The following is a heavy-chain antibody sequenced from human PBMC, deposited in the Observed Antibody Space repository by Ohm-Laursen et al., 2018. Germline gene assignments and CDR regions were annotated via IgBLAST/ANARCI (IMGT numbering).Heavy chain of an antibody. CDR2: IIGSGGST. Sequence: SLRLSCAASGFTFSSYAMSWVRQAPGKGLEWVSAIIGSGGSTYYADSVKGRFTISRDNSKNTLYLQMNSLRAEDTAVYYCARDNRWYYDFWSGWRSYYYYDMDVWGQGTTVTVSS. CDR1: GFTFSSYA. D-gene: IGHD3-3*01. V-gene: IGHV3-23*01. J-gene: IGHJ6*02. CDR3: ARDNRWYYDFWSGWRSYYYYDMDV.